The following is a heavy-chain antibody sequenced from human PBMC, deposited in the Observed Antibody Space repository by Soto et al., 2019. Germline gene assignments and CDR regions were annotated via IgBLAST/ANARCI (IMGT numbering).Heavy chain of an antibody. D-gene: IGHD2-8*01. V-gene: IGHV4-31*03. CDR1: GGSISSGGYY. CDR3: ARSPRTYCTNGVCYYYYLDV. CDR2: IYYSGST. J-gene: IGHJ6*03. Sequence: PSETLSLTCTVSGGSISSGGYYWSWIRQHPGKGLEWIGYIYYSGSTYYNPSLKSRVTISVDTSKNQFSLKLSSVTAADTAVYYCARSPRTYCTNGVCYYYYLDVWGKGTTVTVSS.